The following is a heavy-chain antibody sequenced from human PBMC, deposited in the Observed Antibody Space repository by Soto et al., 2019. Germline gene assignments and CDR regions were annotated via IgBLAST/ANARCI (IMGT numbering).Heavy chain of an antibody. CDR1: GGSISSGGYY. CDR3: ARLSIDYGSGSYSGWFDP. CDR2: IYYSGST. J-gene: IGHJ5*02. D-gene: IGHD3-10*01. Sequence: SETLSLTCTVSGGSISSGGYYWSWIRHHPGKGLEWIGYIYYSGSTYYNPSLKSRVTISVDTSKNQFSLKLSSVTAADTAVYYCARLSIDYGSGSYSGWFDPWGQGTLVTVSS. V-gene: IGHV4-31*03.